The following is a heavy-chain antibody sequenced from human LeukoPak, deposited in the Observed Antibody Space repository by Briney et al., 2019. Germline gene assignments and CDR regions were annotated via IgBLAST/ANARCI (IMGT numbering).Heavy chain of an antibody. V-gene: IGHV1-8*01. J-gene: IGHJ6*03. CDR2: MNPNSGNT. D-gene: IGHD5-12*01. Sequence: ASVKVSCKASGYTFTSYDINWVRQATGQGLEWMGWMNPNSGNTGYAQKFQGRVTMTRNTSISTAYMELGSLRSEDTGVYYCARGGYSGYVYYYYYMDVWGKGTTVTVSS. CDR3: ARGGYSGYVYYYYYMDV. CDR1: GYTFTSYD.